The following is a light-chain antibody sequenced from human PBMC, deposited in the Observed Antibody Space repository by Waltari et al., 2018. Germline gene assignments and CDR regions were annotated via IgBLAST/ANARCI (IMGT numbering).Light chain of an antibody. CDR3: QQYSSDFT. V-gene: IGKV4-1*01. CDR2: WAS. CDR1: QSLLHTSRNQNF. Sequence: DIVLTQSPDSLAVSLGERATINCKSSQSLLHTSRNQNFLAWYQQKRGQPPKLLIYWASTRQSGVPDRFSGSGSGTDFTLTIRSLQAEDVATYFCQQYSSDFTFGGGTTVEIK. J-gene: IGKJ4*01.